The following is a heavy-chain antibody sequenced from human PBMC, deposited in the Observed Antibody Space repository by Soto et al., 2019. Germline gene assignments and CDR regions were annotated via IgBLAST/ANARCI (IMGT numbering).Heavy chain of an antibody. CDR1: GGSISSSSYY. D-gene: IGHD3-22*01. CDR2: IYYSGST. CDR3: ARHSTETYYCDSSGYCFDY. Sequence: PSETLSLTCTVSGGSISSSSYYWGWIRQPPGKGLEWIGSIYYSGSTYYNPSLKSRVTISVDTSKNQFSLKLSSVTAADTAVYYCARHSTETYYCDSSGYCFDYWGQGTLVTVSS. V-gene: IGHV4-39*01. J-gene: IGHJ4*02.